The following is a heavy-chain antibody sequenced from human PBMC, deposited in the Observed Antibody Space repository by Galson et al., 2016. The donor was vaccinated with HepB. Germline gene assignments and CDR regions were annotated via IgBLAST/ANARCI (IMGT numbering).Heavy chain of an antibody. CDR3: ATTRLLVN. V-gene: IGHV3-7*03. CDR1: GFTFTNYW. D-gene: IGHD2-8*02. J-gene: IGHJ4*02. Sequence: SLRLSCAASGFTFTNYWMCWVRQAPGKGLEWEANINQDGSQTNFVDSLKGRFTISRDNAKSSLYLQMSGLRPNDTAFYYCATTRLLVNWGQGILVTVSS. CDR2: INQDGSQT.